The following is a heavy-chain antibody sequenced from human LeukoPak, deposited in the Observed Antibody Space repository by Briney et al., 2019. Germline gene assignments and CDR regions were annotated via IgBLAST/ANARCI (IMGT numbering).Heavy chain of an antibody. CDR2: INPGSGAT. J-gene: IGHJ3*02. Sequence: ASVKVSCKASGYTFTRHYMNWVRQAPGQGLEWMGKINPGSGATGYAQKFQGRVTMTRNTSISTAYMELSSLRSEDTAVYYCARALYYYDSRPKTAGAFDIWGQGTMVTVSS. CDR3: ARALYYYDSRPKTAGAFDI. CDR1: GYTFTRHY. V-gene: IGHV1-46*01. D-gene: IGHD3-22*01.